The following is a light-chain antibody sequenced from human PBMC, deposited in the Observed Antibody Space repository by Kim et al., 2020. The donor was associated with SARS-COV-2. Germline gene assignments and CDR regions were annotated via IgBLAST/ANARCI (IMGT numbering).Light chain of an antibody. Sequence: QSALTQPASVSGSPGQSITISCTGTSSDVGNYDYVSWYQQHPAKAPILMIFDVTYRPSGVSNRFSGSKSGNTASLTISGLQAEDEADYYCSSYTTSSTLVFGGGTQLTVL. CDR3: SSYTTSSTLV. CDR1: SSDVGNYDY. V-gene: IGLV2-14*03. CDR2: DVT. J-gene: IGLJ2*01.